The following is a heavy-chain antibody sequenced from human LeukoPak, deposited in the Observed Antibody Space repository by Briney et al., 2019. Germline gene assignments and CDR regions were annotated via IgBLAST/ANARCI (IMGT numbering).Heavy chain of an antibody. J-gene: IGHJ5*02. CDR2: MKKDGSEK. D-gene: IGHD3-10*01. V-gene: IGHV3-7*04. Sequence: QTGGSLKLSCTASGFTFSSYCKSWVRHAPGQGLEWVVNMKKDGSEKNYVDSVKGRSTISRDNAKNSLYLKMNSLRAEDTAVYYCARGTMIRGYNWFDPWGEGTLVTVSS. CDR3: ARGTMIRGYNWFDP. CDR1: GFTFSSYC.